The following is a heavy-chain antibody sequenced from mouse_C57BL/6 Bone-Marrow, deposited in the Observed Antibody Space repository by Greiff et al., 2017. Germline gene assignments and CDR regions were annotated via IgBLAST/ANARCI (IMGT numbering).Heavy chain of an antibody. CDR3: TRGAVVARGYCDY. Sequence: QVQLQQSGAELVRPGASVTLSCKASGYTFTDYEMHWVKQTPVHGLEWIGAIDPETGGTAYNQKFKGKAILTADKSSSTAYMELRSLTSGDSAVYYGTRGAVVARGYCDYWGQGTTLTVSA. D-gene: IGHD1-1*01. CDR2: IDPETGGT. CDR1: GYTFTDYE. J-gene: IGHJ2*01. V-gene: IGHV1-15*01.